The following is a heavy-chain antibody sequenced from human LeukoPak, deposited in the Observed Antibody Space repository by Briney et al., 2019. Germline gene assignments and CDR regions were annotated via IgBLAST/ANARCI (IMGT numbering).Heavy chain of an antibody. CDR3: ARPFSSSWDGYYYYYYGMDV. V-gene: IGHV1-18*01. Sequence: AASVKVSCKAFGYTFTSYGISWVRQAPGQGLEWMGWISAYNGNTNYAQKLQGRVTMTTDTSTSTAYMELRSLRSDDTAVYYCARPFSSSWDGYYYYYYGMDVWGQGTTVTVSS. J-gene: IGHJ6*02. D-gene: IGHD6-13*01. CDR1: GYTFTSYG. CDR2: ISAYNGNT.